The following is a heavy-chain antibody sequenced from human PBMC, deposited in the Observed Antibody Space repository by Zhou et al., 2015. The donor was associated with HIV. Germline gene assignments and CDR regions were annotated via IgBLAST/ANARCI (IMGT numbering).Heavy chain of an antibody. D-gene: IGHD5-12*01. V-gene: IGHV1-8*01. CDR3: ARGTESGGYDRYNWFDP. CDR2: MNPNSGNT. Sequence: QVQLVQSGAEVKKPGASVKVSCKASGYTFTSYDINWVRQATGQGLEWMGWMNPNSGNTGSAQKFQGRVTITADESTSTAYMELSSLRSEDTAVYYCARGTESGGYDRYNWFDPWGQGTLITVSS. CDR1: GYTFTSYD. J-gene: IGHJ5*02.